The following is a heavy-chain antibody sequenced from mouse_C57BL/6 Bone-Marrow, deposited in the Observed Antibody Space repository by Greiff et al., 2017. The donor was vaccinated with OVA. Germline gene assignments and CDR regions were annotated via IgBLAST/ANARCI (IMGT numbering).Heavy chain of an antibody. J-gene: IGHJ2*01. V-gene: IGHV1-18*01. CDR3: AREGDTGYYFDY. CDR1: GYTFTDYN. D-gene: IGHD5-1-1*01. Sequence: VQLQQSGPELVKPGASVKIPCKASGYTFTDYNMDWVKQSHGKSLEWIGDINPNNGGTICNQKFKGKATLTVDKSSSTAYMELRSLTSEDTAVYYCAREGDTGYYFDYWGQGTTLTVSS. CDR2: INPNNGGT.